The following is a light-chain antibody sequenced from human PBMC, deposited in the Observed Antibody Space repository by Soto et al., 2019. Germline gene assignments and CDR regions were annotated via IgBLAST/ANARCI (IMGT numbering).Light chain of an antibody. V-gene: IGLV2-8*01. CDR3: TSYAGSNIVL. J-gene: IGLJ2*01. CDR1: RSDVGGYNY. CDR2: EVN. Sequence: QSALTQPPSASGSPGQSVAISCTGTRSDVGGYNYVSWYQQHPGKAPKLMIYEVNKRPSGVPDRFSGSKSGNTASLTVSGLQAEDDADYYCTSYAGSNIVLFGGGTQLTVL.